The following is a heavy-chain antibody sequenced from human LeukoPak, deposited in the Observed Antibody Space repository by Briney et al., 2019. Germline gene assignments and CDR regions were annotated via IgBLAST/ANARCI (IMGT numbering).Heavy chain of an antibody. J-gene: IGHJ4*02. CDR2: IHYSEST. CDR1: GGSIRSYY. Sequence: SETLSLTCTVSGGSIRSYYWGWIRQPPGKGLEWIGYIHYSESTKYNPSLKSRVTMSVDTSKNQFSLKLSSVTAADTAVYYCATDNSYGSGSYYTWGQGTLVTVSS. CDR3: ATDNSYGSGSYYT. V-gene: IGHV4-59*01. D-gene: IGHD3-10*01.